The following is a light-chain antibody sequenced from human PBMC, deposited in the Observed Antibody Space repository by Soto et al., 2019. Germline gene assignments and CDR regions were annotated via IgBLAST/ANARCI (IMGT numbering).Light chain of an antibody. J-gene: IGLJ3*02. CDR1: NIGSKS. CDR2: DDS. Sequence: VLTQPPSVSVAPGQTARITCGGNNIGSKSVHWYQQKPGQAPVLVVYDDSDRPSGLPERFSGSNSGNTATLTISRVEAGDEADDYCQVWDSSSDPWVFGGGTKLTVL. V-gene: IGLV3-21*02. CDR3: QVWDSSSDPWV.